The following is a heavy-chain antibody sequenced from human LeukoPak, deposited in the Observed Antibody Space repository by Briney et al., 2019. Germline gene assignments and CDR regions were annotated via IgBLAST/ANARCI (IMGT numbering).Heavy chain of an antibody. CDR2: TNPTSGDT. J-gene: IGHJ3*02. V-gene: IGHV1-2*02. Sequence: ASVKVSCKASGYTFTDYYMHWVRQAPGQGLEWMGWTNPTSGDTNYAQKFQGRVTMTRDTSISTAYMDLSRLRFDDTAVYYCARDVLFHRTGNSAYADAFDIWGQGTMVTVSS. D-gene: IGHD5-12*01. CDR3: ARDVLFHRTGNSAYADAFDI. CDR1: GYTFTDYY.